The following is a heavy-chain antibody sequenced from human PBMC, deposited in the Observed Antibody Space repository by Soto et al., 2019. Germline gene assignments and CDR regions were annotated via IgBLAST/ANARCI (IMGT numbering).Heavy chain of an antibody. V-gene: IGHV3-23*01. CDR3: AKLEGLECGGDY. CDR2: ISASGEKP. Sequence: EVHLLESGGGVVQPGKSLKISCATSGFAFSDYPMTWVRQPPGQGLEWVSGISASGEKPYYAASVKGRFTISRDNAKNTLSLQMKSLRVEDTGIYYCAKLEGLECGGDYWGQGTLVTVSS. J-gene: IGHJ4*02. CDR1: GFAFSDYP. D-gene: IGHD1-1*01.